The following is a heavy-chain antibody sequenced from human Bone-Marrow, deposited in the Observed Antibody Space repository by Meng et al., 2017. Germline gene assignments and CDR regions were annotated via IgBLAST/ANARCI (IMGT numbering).Heavy chain of an antibody. Sequence: QVQLQESGPGLLKPSQTLSLTCTVSGDSVSSGGHYWSWIRQHPGKGLEWFGYIYYSGSTYHNPSLKSRLTISVDTSKNQFSLKLRSVTAADTAVYYCARGAAAGYYFDYWGQGTLVTVYS. CDR1: GDSVSSGGHY. V-gene: IGHV4-31*03. J-gene: IGHJ4*02. CDR2: IYYSGST. D-gene: IGHD6-13*01. CDR3: ARGAAAGYYFDY.